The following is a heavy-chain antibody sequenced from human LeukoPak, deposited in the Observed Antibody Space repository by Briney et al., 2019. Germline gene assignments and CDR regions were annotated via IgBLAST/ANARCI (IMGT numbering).Heavy chain of an antibody. CDR3: ARRSKYYDSSGYYIAGSWFDP. J-gene: IGHJ5*02. CDR2: IYYSGST. Sequence: PSQTLSLTCAVSGGSISSGGYSWSWIRQPPGKGLEWIGYIYYSGSTYYNPSLKSRVTISVDTSKNQFSLKLSSVTAADTAVYYCARRSKYYDSSGYYIAGSWFDPWGQGTLVTVSS. V-gene: IGHV4-30-4*07. CDR1: GGSISSGGYS. D-gene: IGHD3-22*01.